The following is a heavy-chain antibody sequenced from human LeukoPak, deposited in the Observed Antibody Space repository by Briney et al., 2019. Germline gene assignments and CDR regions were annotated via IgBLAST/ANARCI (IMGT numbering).Heavy chain of an antibody. D-gene: IGHD1-26*01. CDR3: ASVVGATAPVLDY. Sequence: SETLSLTCTVSGGSISSGDYYWSWIRQPPGKGLEWIGYIYYSGSTYYNPSLKSRVTISVDTSKNQFSLKLSSVTAADTAVYYCASVVGATAPVLDYWGQGTLVTVSS. CDR1: GGSISSGDYY. CDR2: IYYSGST. J-gene: IGHJ4*02. V-gene: IGHV4-30-4*01.